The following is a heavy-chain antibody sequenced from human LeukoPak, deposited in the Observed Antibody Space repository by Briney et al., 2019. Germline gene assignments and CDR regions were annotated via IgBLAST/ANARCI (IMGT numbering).Heavy chain of an antibody. Sequence: ASVKVSCKASGYTFTSYYMHWVRQALGQGLEWMGIINPSSGSTSYAQKFQGRVTMTRDTSTSTVYMELSSLRSEDTAVYYGARDEGPRSYYGSGSYYNRGWFDPWGQGTLVTVSS. V-gene: IGHV1-46*01. CDR1: GYTFTSYY. CDR2: INPSSGST. J-gene: IGHJ5*02. CDR3: ARDEGPRSYYGSGSYYNRGWFDP. D-gene: IGHD3-10*01.